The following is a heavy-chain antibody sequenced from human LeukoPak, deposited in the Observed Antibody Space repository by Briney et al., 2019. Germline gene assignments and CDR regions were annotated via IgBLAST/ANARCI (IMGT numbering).Heavy chain of an antibody. CDR3: ALLFSSTWYRFDS. J-gene: IGHJ4*02. V-gene: IGHV1-2*02. CDR1: GYTFTDYY. Sequence: ASVKVSCKASGYTFTDYYMHWVRQAPGQGLEWMGWVNPNSGDTNHAHKFQGRVTMTGDTSISTAYMDLSRVRSDDTAVYYCALLFSSTWYRFDSWGQGTLVTVSS. CDR2: VNPNSGDT. D-gene: IGHD6-13*01.